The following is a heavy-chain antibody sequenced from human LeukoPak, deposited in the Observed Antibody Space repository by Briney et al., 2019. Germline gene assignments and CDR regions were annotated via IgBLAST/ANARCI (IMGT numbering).Heavy chain of an antibody. Sequence: GGSLRLSCAASGFIFNSYGMNWVRQAPGKGLEWVSSISTSSSYIYYADSVKGRFTISRDNAKNSLYLQMNSLRAEDTAVYYCARGSGVVIDTWFDPWGQGTLVTVSS. CDR1: GFIFNSYG. CDR2: ISTSSSYI. CDR3: ARGSGVVIDTWFDP. V-gene: IGHV3-21*01. D-gene: IGHD3-3*01. J-gene: IGHJ5*02.